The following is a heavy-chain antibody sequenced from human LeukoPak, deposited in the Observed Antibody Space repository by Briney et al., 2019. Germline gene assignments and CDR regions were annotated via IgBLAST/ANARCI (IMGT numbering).Heavy chain of an antibody. Sequence: GSLRLSCAASGFTFSSYAMSWVRQPPGKGLEWIGYIYYSGSTNYNPSLKSRVTISVDTSKNQFSLKLSSVTAADTAVYYCAWTVYSSSWHSDYYYGMDVWGQGTTVTVSS. D-gene: IGHD6-13*01. J-gene: IGHJ6*02. CDR3: AWTVYSSSWHSDYYYGMDV. V-gene: IGHV4-59*08. CDR1: GFTFSSYA. CDR2: IYYSGST.